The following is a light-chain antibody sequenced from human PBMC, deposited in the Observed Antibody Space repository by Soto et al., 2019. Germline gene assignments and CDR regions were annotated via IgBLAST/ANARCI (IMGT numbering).Light chain of an antibody. CDR1: SSDVGSYNR. J-gene: IGLJ2*01. V-gene: IGLV2-18*02. Sequence: QSVLTQPPSVSGSPGQSVTISCTGTSSDVGSYNRVSWYQQPPGTAPKVLIYDVNNRPSGVPDRFSGSKSGNTASLTIAGLQAEDEADYYCSSYTDSSTVVFGGGTKLTVL. CDR3: SSYTDSSTVV. CDR2: DVN.